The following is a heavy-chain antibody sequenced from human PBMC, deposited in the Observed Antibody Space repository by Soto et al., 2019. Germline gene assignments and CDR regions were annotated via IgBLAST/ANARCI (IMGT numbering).Heavy chain of an antibody. CDR3: ARVIVGSSGWSASGMDV. CDR1: GGSISSSYW. V-gene: IGHV4-4*02. J-gene: IGHJ6*02. Sequence: SETLSLTCVVSGGSISSSYWWSWVRQPPGKGLEWIGEIYHSGSTNYNPSLKSRVTISVDKSKNQFSLKLSSVTAADTAVYYCARVIVGSSGWSASGMDVWGQGTTVTVSS. CDR2: IYHSGST. D-gene: IGHD6-19*01.